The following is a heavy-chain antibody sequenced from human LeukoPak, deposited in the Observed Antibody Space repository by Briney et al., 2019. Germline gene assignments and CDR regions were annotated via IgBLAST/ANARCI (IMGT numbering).Heavy chain of an antibody. J-gene: IGHJ4*02. CDR3: ARLLGVTAFDY. CDR2: IYPGDSDT. Sequence: GESLKIYCEGSGDSFSNYWICWVRQLPGKILECLVIIYPGDSDTRYSPSFQGQVTISAHPSINTIYLQWSSLTGSDIALSYCARLLGVTAFDYWGQGTLVTVSS. V-gene: IGHV5-51*01. D-gene: IGHD3-10*01. CDR1: GDSFSNYW.